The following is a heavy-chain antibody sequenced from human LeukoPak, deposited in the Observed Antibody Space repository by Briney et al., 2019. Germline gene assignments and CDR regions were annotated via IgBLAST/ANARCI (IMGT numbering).Heavy chain of an antibody. V-gene: IGHV5-51*03. J-gene: IGHJ3*02. D-gene: IGHD2-2*01. Sequence: PGESLKISCKGSGYSFTSYWIGWVRQMPGKGLEWMGIIYPGDSDTRYSPSFQGQVTISADKSISTAYLQWSSLKASDTAMYYCASIGVVVPAAWGAFDIWGQGTMVTVSS. CDR2: IYPGDSDT. CDR3: ASIGVVVPAAWGAFDI. CDR1: GYSFTSYW.